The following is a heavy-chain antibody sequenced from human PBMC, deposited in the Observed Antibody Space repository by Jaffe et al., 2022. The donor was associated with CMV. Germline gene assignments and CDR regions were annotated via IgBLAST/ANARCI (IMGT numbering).Heavy chain of an antibody. CDR3: ARGISSIAARWDYYYYGMDV. Sequence: QVQLVQSGAEVKKPGASVKVSCKASGYTFTSYDINWVRQATGQGLEWMGWMNPNSGNTGYAQKFQGRVTMTRNTSISTAYMELSSLRSEDTAVYYCARGISSIAARWDYYYYGMDVWGQGTTVTVSS. V-gene: IGHV1-8*01. D-gene: IGHD6-6*01. J-gene: IGHJ6*02. CDR1: GYTFTSYD. CDR2: MNPNSGNT.